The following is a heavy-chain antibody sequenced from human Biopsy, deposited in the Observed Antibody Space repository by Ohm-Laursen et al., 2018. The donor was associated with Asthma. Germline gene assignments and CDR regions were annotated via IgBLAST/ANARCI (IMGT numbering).Heavy chain of an antibody. J-gene: IGHJ4*02. D-gene: IGHD3-22*01. CDR2: IYYSGST. V-gene: IGHV4-31*03. CDR3: ARAQDYYDSRGYYRSFDY. CDR1: GGAIDCGAYY. Sequence: TLSLTCTVSGGAIDCGAYYWSWIRQLPGKGLEWIGYIYYSGSTYYNPSLKSRVSISIDTSKNQFSLKLSSVTAADTAVYYCARAQDYYDSRGYYRSFDYWGQGTLVTVSS.